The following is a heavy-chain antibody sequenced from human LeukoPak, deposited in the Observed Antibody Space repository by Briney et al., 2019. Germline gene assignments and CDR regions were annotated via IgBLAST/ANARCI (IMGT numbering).Heavy chain of an antibody. CDR3: ARGGVYCSSTSCYTLDY. Sequence: ASVKVSCKASGYTFTGYYMHWVRQAPGQGLEWMGWINPNSGGTNYAQKFQGRVTMTRDTSICTAYMELSRLRSDDTAVYYCARGGVYCSSTSCYTLDYWGQGTLVTVSS. D-gene: IGHD2-2*02. CDR2: INPNSGGT. CDR1: GYTFTGYY. V-gene: IGHV1-2*02. J-gene: IGHJ4*02.